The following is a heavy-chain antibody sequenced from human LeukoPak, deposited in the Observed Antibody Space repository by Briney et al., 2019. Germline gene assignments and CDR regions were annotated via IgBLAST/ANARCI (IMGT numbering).Heavy chain of an antibody. Sequence: GGSLRLSCSASGFTFSSYAMHWVRQAPGKGLEFVSAISSNGGSTHYADSVKGRFTISRDNSKNTLYLQMSSLRAEDTAVYYCAKARGVGELLLDYWGQGALVTVSS. J-gene: IGHJ4*02. CDR1: GFTFSSYA. CDR3: AKARGVGELLLDY. V-gene: IGHV3-64D*08. D-gene: IGHD3-10*01. CDR2: ISSNGGST.